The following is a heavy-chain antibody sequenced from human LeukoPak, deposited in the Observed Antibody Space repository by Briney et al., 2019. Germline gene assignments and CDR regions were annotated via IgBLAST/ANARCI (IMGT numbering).Heavy chain of an antibody. CDR3: ARAGYGSTSFEAG. D-gene: IGHD2-2*01. J-gene: IGHJ4*02. Sequence: SVKVSCKASGGTFSSYAINWVRQAPGQGLEWMGGIIPIFGTANYAQKFQGRVTITADESTSTAYMELSSLRSEDTAVYYCARAGYGSTSFEAGWGQGTLVTVSS. CDR1: GGTFSSYA. V-gene: IGHV1-69*13. CDR2: IIPIFGTA.